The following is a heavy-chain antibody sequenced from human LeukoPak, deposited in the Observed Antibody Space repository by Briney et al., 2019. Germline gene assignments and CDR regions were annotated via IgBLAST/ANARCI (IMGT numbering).Heavy chain of an antibody. CDR2: IYYSGST. CDR3: ASIRRHYYDSSGLLDY. Sequence: SDTLSLTCTVSGGPHSRYYWSWIRQPPGKGLEGLGYIYYSGSTNYDPSLKSRVTISVDTSKNQFSLKLSSVTAADTAVYYCASIRRHYYDSSGLLDYWGRGSLVAVSS. V-gene: IGHV4-59*07. J-gene: IGHJ4*02. CDR1: GGPHSRYY. D-gene: IGHD3-22*01.